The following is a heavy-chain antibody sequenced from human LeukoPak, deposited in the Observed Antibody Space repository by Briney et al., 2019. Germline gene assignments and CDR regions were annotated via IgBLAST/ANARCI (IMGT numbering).Heavy chain of an antibody. Sequence: GGSLRLSWAASGFNFSTYGMHWVRQAPGKGLEWVAVIWFDGSNKYYSDSVRGRFTISRDNSKNTLYLQMSSLRADDTAIYYCARAVGPFDYWGQGALVTVSS. V-gene: IGHV3-33*01. CDR2: IWFDGSNK. D-gene: IGHD3-16*01. CDR1: GFNFSTYG. CDR3: ARAVGPFDY. J-gene: IGHJ4*02.